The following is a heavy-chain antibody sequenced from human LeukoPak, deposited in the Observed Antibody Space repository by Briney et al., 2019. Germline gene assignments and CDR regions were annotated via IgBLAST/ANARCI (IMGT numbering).Heavy chain of an antibody. D-gene: IGHD3-3*01. CDR3: ARDQVYAFWSGRFDYYYYYMDV. CDR2: IKQDESEK. J-gene: IGHJ6*03. CDR1: GFTFSSYW. Sequence: GGSLRLSCAASGFTFSSYWMSWVRQAPGKGLEWVANIKQDESEKYYVDSVKGRFTISRDDAKNSLYVQMNSLRAEDTAVYYCARDQVYAFWSGRFDYYYYYMDVWGKGTTVTVSS. V-gene: IGHV3-7*01.